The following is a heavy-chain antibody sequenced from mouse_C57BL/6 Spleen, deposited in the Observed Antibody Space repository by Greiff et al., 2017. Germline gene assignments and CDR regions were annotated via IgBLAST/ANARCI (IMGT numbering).Heavy chain of an antibody. J-gene: IGHJ1*03. CDR3: ARWTTVVAKYFDV. CDR1: GYTFPSYW. Sequence: QVQLQQPGAELVKPGASVKLSCKASGYTFPSYWMHWVKQRPGQGLAWIGMIHPNSGSTNYNEKFKSKATLTVDKSSSTAYMQLSSLTSEDAAVYYCARWTTVVAKYFDVWGTGTTVTVSS. D-gene: IGHD1-1*01. V-gene: IGHV1-64*01. CDR2: IHPNSGST.